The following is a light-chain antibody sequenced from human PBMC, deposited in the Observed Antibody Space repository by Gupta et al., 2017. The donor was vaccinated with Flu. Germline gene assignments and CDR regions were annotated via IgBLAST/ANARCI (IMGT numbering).Light chain of an antibody. Sequence: QSVVTQPPSASGTPGQRVIISCSGSSSNIGSYTVDWYQQLPGTAPNLLIYDTNERPSGVPDRLSGSKSGTSAAMAISGLQAEEEADYYCEAWEDSLNGTYVFGTGTKVTVL. J-gene: IGLJ1*01. V-gene: IGLV1-44*01. CDR2: DTN. CDR1: SSNIGSYT. CDR3: EAWEDSLNGTYV.